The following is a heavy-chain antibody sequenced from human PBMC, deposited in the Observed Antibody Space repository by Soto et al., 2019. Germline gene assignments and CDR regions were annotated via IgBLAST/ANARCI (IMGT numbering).Heavy chain of an antibody. D-gene: IGHD2-15*01. CDR2: IYYSENT. J-gene: IGHJ5*02. V-gene: IGHV4-31*03. Sequence: QVQLQESGPGLVKPSQTLSLTCTVSGASIRSGGYYFSWVRQRPGKGLEWIGYIYYSENTHYNPTLKNRLTISVDTSKNNFSLNVNSVTAADTAMYYCARAYSCAKVRWFDTWGQGTMVTVSS. CDR3: ARAYSCAKVRWFDT. CDR1: GASIRSGGYY.